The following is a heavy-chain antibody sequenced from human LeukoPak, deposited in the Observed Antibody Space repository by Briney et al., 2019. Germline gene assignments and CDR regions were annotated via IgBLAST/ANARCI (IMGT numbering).Heavy chain of an antibody. CDR1: GFTFSIYS. V-gene: IGHV3-30-3*01. CDR3: VRDTFYLTILFDL. CDR2: ISNDGSNE. J-gene: IGHJ4*02. Sequence: PGGSLRLSCAASGFTFSIYSMHWVRQAPGKGLEWVALISNDGSNEYYGDSVKGRFTIFRDNSKNTVYLQMNSVRAEDTAVYYCVRDTFYLTILFDLWGQGTLVTASS. D-gene: IGHD2/OR15-2a*01.